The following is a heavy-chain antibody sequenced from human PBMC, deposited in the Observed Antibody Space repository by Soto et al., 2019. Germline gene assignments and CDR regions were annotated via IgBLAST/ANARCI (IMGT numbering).Heavy chain of an antibody. Sequence: GGSLRLSCAASGFTFSSYAMSWVRQAPGKGLEWGSAISGSGGSTYYADSVKGRFTISRDNSKNTLNLQMNSLRAEGMAVYYCAKDRLRFGELSYYLGQGTLVTVSS. V-gene: IGHV3-23*01. CDR2: ISGSGGST. J-gene: IGHJ4*02. CDR3: AKDRLRFGELSYY. CDR1: GFTFSSYA. D-gene: IGHD3-10*01.